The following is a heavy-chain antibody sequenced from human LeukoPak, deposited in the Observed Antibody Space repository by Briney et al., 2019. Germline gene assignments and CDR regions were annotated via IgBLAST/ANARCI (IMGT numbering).Heavy chain of an antibody. J-gene: IGHJ5*02. CDR1: GGSISIYY. CDR2: IHTSGSP. Sequence: SETLSLTCTVSGGSISIYYWSWIRQPPGKGLEWIGYIHTSGSPNYNPSLKSRVTICVDSSKNLLALKLSAVTAADTAVYYCARQVGYYDSSGYYYWVDPWGQGTLVTVSS. CDR3: ARQVGYYDSSGYYYWVDP. D-gene: IGHD3-22*01. V-gene: IGHV4-4*09.